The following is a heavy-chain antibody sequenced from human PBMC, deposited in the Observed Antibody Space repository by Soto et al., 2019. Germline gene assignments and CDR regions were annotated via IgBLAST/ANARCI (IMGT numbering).Heavy chain of an antibody. V-gene: IGHV1-3*01. CDR2: INAGNGNT. J-gene: IGHJ4*02. CDR3: ARVTSSSWPPKCYFDY. D-gene: IGHD6-13*01. CDR1: GYTFTSYA. Sequence: ASVKVSCKASGYTFTSYAMHWVRQAPGQRLEWMGWINAGNGNTKYSQKFQGRVTITRDTSASTAYMELSSLRSEDTAVYYCARVTSSSWPPKCYFDYWGQGTLVTVSS.